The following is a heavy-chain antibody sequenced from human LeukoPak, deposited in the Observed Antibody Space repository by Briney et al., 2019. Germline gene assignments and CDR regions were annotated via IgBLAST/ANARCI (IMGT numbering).Heavy chain of an antibody. Sequence: SEPLPLPCTLSGVHISRYYWSWLQQPAGKGLDWIGRIYTSGSTNYYPSLKSRVTMSVDTSKIQFSLKLSSVTGADTTVYYCARETWYFDLWGRGTLVTVSS. CDR2: IYTSGST. CDR1: GVHISRYY. V-gene: IGHV4-4*07. J-gene: IGHJ2*01. CDR3: ARETWYFDL.